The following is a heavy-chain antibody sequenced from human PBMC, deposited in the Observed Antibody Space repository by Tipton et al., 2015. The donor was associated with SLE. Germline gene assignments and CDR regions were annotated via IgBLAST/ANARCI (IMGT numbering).Heavy chain of an antibody. D-gene: IGHD1-26*01. CDR2: IYYGGGT. V-gene: IGHV4-31*03. CDR3: AIPTVGATGGFDS. J-gene: IGHJ4*01. CDR1: GGSIRSASSY. Sequence: TLSLTCSVSGGSIRSASSYWGWIRQPPGKGLEWIGNIYYGGGTYYNPSLESRVTISLDTSKNQFSLKLTSVTAADTAVYYCAIPTVGATGGFDSWGHGTLVIVSS.